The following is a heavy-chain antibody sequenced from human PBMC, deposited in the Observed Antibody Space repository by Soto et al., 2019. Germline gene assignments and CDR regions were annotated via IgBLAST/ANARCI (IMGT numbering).Heavy chain of an antibody. CDR2: ISAYNGNT. Sequence: QVQLVQSGAEVKKPGASVKVSCKASGYTFASYAISWMRQAPGQGLEWMGWISAYNGNTNYAQKLQGRVTMTTDTSTSTAYMDLRNLRSVNTAVYSFARYPPPPNYGGQGTLFTVSS. CDR1: GYTFASYA. V-gene: IGHV1-18*01. CDR3: ARYPPPPNY. J-gene: IGHJ4*02.